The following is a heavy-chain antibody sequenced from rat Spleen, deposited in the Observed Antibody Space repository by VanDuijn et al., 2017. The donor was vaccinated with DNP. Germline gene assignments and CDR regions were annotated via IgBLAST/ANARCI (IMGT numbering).Heavy chain of an antibody. CDR1: GFTFSDYN. CDR2: IIHDGKRT. Sequence: EVQLVESGGGLLQPGRSRKLSCAASGFTFSDYNMAWVRQAPKKGLEWVATIIHDGKRTYYGDSVKGRFTISRDNIKNVLYLQMDSLRSEDTATYYCARGDYGSRWFAYWGQGTLVTVSS. D-gene: IGHD1-11*01. J-gene: IGHJ3*01. V-gene: IGHV5S10*01. CDR3: ARGDYGSRWFAY.